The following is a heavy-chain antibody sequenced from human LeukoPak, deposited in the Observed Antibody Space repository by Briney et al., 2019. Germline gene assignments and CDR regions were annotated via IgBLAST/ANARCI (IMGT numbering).Heavy chain of an antibody. D-gene: IGHD3-22*01. J-gene: IGHJ4*02. CDR1: GGSISSSSYY. V-gene: IGHV4-39*01. CDR2: IYYSGST. CDR3: ARQVTQGHYYDSSGYYYDY. Sequence: SETLSLTCTVSGGSISSSSYYWGWIRQPPGKGLEWIGSIYYSGSTYYNPSLKSRVTISVDTSKNQFSLKLSSVTAADTAVYYCARQVTQGHYYDSSGYYYDYWGQGTLVTVSS.